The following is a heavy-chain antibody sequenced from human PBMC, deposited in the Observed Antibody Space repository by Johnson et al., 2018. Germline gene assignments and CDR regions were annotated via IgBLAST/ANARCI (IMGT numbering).Heavy chain of an antibody. CDR2: LSWNSGSI. CDR3: AKDIVGYYDNSGLRGYCQH. CDR1: GFTFDDYA. V-gene: IGHV3-9*01. Sequence: EVQLVETGGGLVQPGRSLRLSCAASGFTFDDYAMHLVRPAPGKGLEWVSGLSWNSGSIHYADSVKCRFTISRESAKNYLYLQMNSLRTEDTALYYCAKDIVGYYDNSGLRGYCQHWGQGTLVTVSS. J-gene: IGHJ1*01. D-gene: IGHD3-22*01.